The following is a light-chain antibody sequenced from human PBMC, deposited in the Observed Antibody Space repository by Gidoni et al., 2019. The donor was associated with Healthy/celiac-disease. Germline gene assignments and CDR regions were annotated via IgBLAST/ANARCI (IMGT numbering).Light chain of an antibody. CDR1: QSISSY. J-gene: IGKJ1*01. CDR3: QQSYSTLWT. Sequence: DIQMTQSPSSLSASVGDRVTITCRASQSISSYLNWYQQKPGKAPKLLIYAASSLQSGVPSRFRGSGSGTDFTLTISSRQPEDFATYYCQQSYSTLWTFGQGTKVEIK. CDR2: AAS. V-gene: IGKV1-39*01.